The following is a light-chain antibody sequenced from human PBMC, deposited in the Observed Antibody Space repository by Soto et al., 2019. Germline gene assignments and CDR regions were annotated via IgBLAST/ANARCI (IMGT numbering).Light chain of an antibody. CDR1: QSVGSNY. Sequence: EIVLTQSPGTLSLSPGERATLSCRASQSVGSNYLAWYQRKPGQVPRLLIYTTSSRATGIPDRFTGTGSGTDFTLTISRLEPEDFAVYYCHQYNHSPQTFGQGTKVDIK. V-gene: IGKV3-20*01. J-gene: IGKJ1*01. CDR2: TTS. CDR3: HQYNHSPQT.